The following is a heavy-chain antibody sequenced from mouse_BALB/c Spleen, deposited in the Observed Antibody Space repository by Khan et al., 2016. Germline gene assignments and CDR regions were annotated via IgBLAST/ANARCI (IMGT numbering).Heavy chain of an antibody. CDR2: ITYSGST. V-gene: IGHV3-2*02. CDR3: ARSPYYHGRSLNWYFDV. CDR1: GYSITSDYA. D-gene: IGHD1-1*01. J-gene: IGHJ1*01. Sequence: EVQLQESGPGLVKPSQSLSLTCTVTGYSITSDYAWNWIRQFPGNKLEWMGYITYSGSTVYNPSLKSRISITRDTSKNPFFLQLNSVTTEDTATYYCARSPYYHGRSLNWYFDVWGAGTTVTVSS.